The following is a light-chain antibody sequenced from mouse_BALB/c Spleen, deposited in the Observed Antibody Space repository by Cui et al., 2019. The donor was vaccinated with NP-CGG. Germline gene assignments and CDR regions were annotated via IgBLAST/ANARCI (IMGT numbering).Light chain of an antibody. CDR1: TGAVTTCNY. J-gene: IGLJ1*01. Sequence: QAVVTQELALHTLPGETVTLTCRSSTGAVTTCNYANWVQEKPDHLFTGLIGGTNNRVPGVPARFSGSLIGDKAALIITGAQTEDEAIYFCALWYSNHWVFGGGTKLTVL. V-gene: IGLV1*01. CDR3: ALWYSNHWV. CDR2: GTN.